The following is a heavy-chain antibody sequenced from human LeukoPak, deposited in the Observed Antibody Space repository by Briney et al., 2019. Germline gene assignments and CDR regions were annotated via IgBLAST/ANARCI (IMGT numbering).Heavy chain of an antibody. V-gene: IGHV4-34*01. D-gene: IGHD3-10*01. CDR2: IYHSGST. CDR3: ARGNPTYYYGRSPTYYMDV. CDR1: GGSFSGYY. Sequence: SETLSLTCAVYGGSFSGYYWSWIRQPPGKGLEWIGEIYHSGSTNYNPSLKSRVTISVDTSKNQFSLKLSSVTAADTAVYYCARGNPTYYYGRSPTYYMDVWGKGTTVTVSS. J-gene: IGHJ6*03.